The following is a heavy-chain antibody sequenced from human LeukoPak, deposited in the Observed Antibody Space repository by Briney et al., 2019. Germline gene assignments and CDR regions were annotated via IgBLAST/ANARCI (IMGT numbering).Heavy chain of an antibody. V-gene: IGHV3-23*01. CDR1: GFTFSSYA. Sequence: GGSLRLSCAASGFTFSSYAMSWVRQAPGKGLEWVSAISGSGGSTYYADSVKGRFTISRDNSKNTLYLQMNSLRAEDTAVYYCAEDRPSGSYLYYFDYWGQGTLVTVSS. J-gene: IGHJ4*02. CDR2: ISGSGGST. D-gene: IGHD1-26*01. CDR3: AEDRPSGSYLYYFDY.